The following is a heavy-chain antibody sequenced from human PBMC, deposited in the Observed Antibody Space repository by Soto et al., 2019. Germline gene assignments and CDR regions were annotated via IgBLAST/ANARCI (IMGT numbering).Heavy chain of an antibody. CDR1: GYSFTSYW. V-gene: IGHV5-51*01. CDR3: ATQYSSSWTPSYFDY. Sequence: GESLKISCKGSGYSFTSYWIGWVRQMPGKGLEWMGIIYPGDSDTRYSPSFQGQVTISADKSISTAYLQWSSLKASDTAMYYCATQYSSSWTPSYFDYWGQGTLVTVSS. J-gene: IGHJ4*02. CDR2: IYPGDSDT. D-gene: IGHD6-13*01.